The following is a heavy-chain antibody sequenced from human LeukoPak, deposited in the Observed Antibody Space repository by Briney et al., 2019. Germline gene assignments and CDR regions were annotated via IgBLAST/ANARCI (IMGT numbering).Heavy chain of an antibody. J-gene: IGHJ4*02. CDR3: AKGDPIAVAGMFDY. CDR1: GFTFDDYD. D-gene: IGHD6-19*01. Sequence: GRSLRLSCAASGFTFDDYDMHWVRQAPGKGLEWVSGISWNSGSIGYADSVKGRFTISRDNAKNSLYLQMNSLRAEDTALYYCAKGDPIAVAGMFDYWGQGTLVTVSS. CDR2: ISWNSGSI. V-gene: IGHV3-9*01.